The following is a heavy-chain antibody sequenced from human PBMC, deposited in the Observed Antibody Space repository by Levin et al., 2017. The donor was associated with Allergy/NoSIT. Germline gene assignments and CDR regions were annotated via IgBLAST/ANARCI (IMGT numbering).Heavy chain of an antibody. Sequence: LSLTCAASGFTFSGYWMSWVRQSPGKGLEWVANIKQDGSEKYYADSVTGRFTISRDNAKESLYLQMTSLRADDTAVYYCASTRGSGTYYYFDYWGQGTLVTVSS. V-gene: IGHV3-7*01. CDR1: GFTFSGYW. CDR2: IKQDGSEK. J-gene: IGHJ4*02. D-gene: IGHD3-10*01. CDR3: ASTRGSGTYYYFDY.